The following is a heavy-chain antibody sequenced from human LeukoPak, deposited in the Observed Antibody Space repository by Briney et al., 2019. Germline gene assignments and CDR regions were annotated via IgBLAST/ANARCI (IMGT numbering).Heavy chain of an antibody. J-gene: IGHJ6*03. CDR2: IYTSGST. V-gene: IGHV4-4*07. D-gene: IGHD3-10*01. CDR3: ALRGTYYYYMDV. Sequence: VGRIYTSGSTNYNPSLKSRVTISVDTSKNQFSLKLSSVTAADTAVYYCALRGTYYYYMDVWGKGTTDTVSS.